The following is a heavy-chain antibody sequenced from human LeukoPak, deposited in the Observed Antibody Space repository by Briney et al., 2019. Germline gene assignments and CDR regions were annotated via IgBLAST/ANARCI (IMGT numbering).Heavy chain of an antibody. D-gene: IGHD1-14*01. CDR2: INPNSGGT. CDR3: ARSLDRRGVIAY. Sequence: ASVKVSCKASGYTFTGYYMHWVRQAPGQGLEWMGWINPNSGGTNYAQKFQGRVTMTRDTSISTAYMELSRLRSDDTAVYYCARSLDRRGVIAYWGQGTLVTVSS. V-gene: IGHV1-2*02. CDR1: GYTFTGYY. J-gene: IGHJ4*02.